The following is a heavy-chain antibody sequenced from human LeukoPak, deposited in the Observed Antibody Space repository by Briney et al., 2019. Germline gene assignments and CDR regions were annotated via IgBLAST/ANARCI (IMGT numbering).Heavy chain of an antibody. Sequence: GRSLRLSCAASGFTFSSYGMHWVRQAPGKGLEWVAVISYDGSNKYYADSVKGRVTISRDNSKNTLYLQMNSLRAEDTAVYYCAKDRGYSYGEIDYWGQGTLVTVSS. V-gene: IGHV3-30*18. D-gene: IGHD5-18*01. CDR1: GFTFSSYG. CDR3: AKDRGYSYGEIDY. J-gene: IGHJ4*02. CDR2: ISYDGSNK.